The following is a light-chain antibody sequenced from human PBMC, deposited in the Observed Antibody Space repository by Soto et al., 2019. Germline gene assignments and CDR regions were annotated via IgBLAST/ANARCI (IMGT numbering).Light chain of an antibody. J-gene: IGKJ4*01. V-gene: IGKV1-39*01. CDR1: QTIRTY. Sequence: DIQMTQTPSSLSGSVGGGFTSSFLASQTIRTYLHWYQHKPGRAPRLLISDVSTLQSGVPGRFRGSGSETEFTLTITYVQPEDFATYYCQQGYSIHALPFGGGTKVDIK. CDR2: DVS. CDR3: QQGYSIHALP.